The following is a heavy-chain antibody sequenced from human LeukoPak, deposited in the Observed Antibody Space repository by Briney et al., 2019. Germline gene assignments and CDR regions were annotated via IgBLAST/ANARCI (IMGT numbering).Heavy chain of an antibody. CDR3: ARIPGGTYHFDY. CDR1: GYTFTSYD. D-gene: IGHD1-26*01. J-gene: IGHJ4*02. CDR2: MNPNSGNT. V-gene: IGHV1-8*01. Sequence: ASVKVSCKASGYTFTSYDINWVRQATGQGLEWMGWMNPNSGNTGYAQKFQGRVTMTRNTSISTAYMELSSLRAEDTAVYYCARIPGGTYHFDYWGQGTLVTVSS.